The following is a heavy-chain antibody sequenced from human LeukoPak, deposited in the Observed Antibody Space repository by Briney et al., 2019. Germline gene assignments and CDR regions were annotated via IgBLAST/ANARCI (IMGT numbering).Heavy chain of an antibody. CDR1: GFTVSNNY. CDR2: IYSGGST. J-gene: IGHJ6*03. Sequence: GGSLRLSCAASGFTVSNNYMSWVRRAPGKGLEWVSTIYSGGSTHYADSAKGRFTISRDNSKNTLYLQMNSLRAEDTAVYYCARDRTGQQLISRKEYYYMDVWGKGTTVTISS. CDR3: ARDRTGQQLISRKEYYYMDV. D-gene: IGHD4-11*01. V-gene: IGHV3-66*01.